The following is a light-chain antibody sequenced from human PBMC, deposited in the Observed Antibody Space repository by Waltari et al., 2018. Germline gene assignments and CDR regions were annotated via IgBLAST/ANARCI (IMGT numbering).Light chain of an antibody. J-gene: IGKJ1*01. CDR2: WAS. CDR3: QQYYSSPRT. V-gene: IGKV4-1*01. Sequence: DIVMTQSPDSLAVSRGERDTINCKSSHSVLYSSKNKNYLAWFQQKPGQPPRLLIYWASTRESGVPDRFSGSGSGTDFTLSVSSLQAVDVAVYYCQQYYSSPRTFGQWTKVEIK. CDR1: HSVLYSSKNKNY.